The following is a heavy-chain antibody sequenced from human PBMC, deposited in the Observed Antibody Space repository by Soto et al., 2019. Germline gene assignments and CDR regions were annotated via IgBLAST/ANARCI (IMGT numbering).Heavy chain of an antibody. CDR2: IIPIFGTA. CDR3: ASLCSGGSCYFNYFDY. V-gene: IGHV1-69*13. Sequence: WAAVKVSCKASGGTFSRYAISWVRQAPGQGLEWMGGIIPIFGTANYAQKFQGRVTITADESTSTAYMELSSLRSEDTAVYYCASLCSGGSCYFNYFDYWGQGTLVTVSS. J-gene: IGHJ4*02. D-gene: IGHD2-15*01. CDR1: GGTFSRYA.